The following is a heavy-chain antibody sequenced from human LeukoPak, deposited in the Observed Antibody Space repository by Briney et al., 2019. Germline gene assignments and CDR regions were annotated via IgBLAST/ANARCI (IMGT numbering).Heavy chain of an antibody. CDR2: ISSSSSSI. CDR3: AKLAVVAATSSY. J-gene: IGHJ4*02. D-gene: IGHD2-15*01. CDR1: GFTFSSYS. Sequence: PGGSLRLSCAASGFTFSSYSMNWVRQAPGKGLEWVSYISSSSSSIYYADSVKGRFTISRDNAKNTLYLQMNGLRAEDTAVYYCAKLAVVAATSSYWGQGTLVTVSS. V-gene: IGHV3-48*01.